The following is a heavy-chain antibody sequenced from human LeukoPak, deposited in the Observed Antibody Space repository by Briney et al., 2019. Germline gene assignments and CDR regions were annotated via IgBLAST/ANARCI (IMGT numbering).Heavy chain of an antibody. J-gene: IGHJ6*03. CDR1: GFTFSNAW. Sequence: PGGSLRLSCAASGFTFSNAWVNWVRQAPGKGLEWVGRIKSKTDGGTRDYAAHVKGRFTISRDDSKNTLYLQMNSLKTEDTAVYYCTTVKSYYGSGSYYMDVWGKGTTVTVSS. CDR3: TTVKSYYGSGSYYMDV. V-gene: IGHV3-15*01. D-gene: IGHD3-10*01. CDR2: IKSKTDGGTR.